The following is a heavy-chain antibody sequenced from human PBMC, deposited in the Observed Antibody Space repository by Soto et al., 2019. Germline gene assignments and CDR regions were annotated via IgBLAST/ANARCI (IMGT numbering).Heavy chain of an antibody. V-gene: IGHV3-23*01. Sequence: GGSLRLSCAASRFTFSSYAMNWVRQAPGKGLEWVAGVSASGGGTAYADSVKGRFTISRDNSKDALYLQMNSLRAEDTAVYYCAKSSSRAHYYAMDVWGQGTTVTVPS. D-gene: IGHD2-2*01. CDR2: VSASGGGT. CDR3: AKSSSRAHYYAMDV. J-gene: IGHJ6*02. CDR1: RFTFSSYA.